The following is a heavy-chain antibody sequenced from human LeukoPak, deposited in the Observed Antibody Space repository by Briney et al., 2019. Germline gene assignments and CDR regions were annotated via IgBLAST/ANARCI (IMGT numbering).Heavy chain of an antibody. Sequence: GGSLRLSCAASGFSVSSNFMSWVRQAPGKGLEWVSVIYSGGTTYYADSVKGRFTISRDNSKNTLSLQMNNLRAEDTAVYYCARGGYGNNYMDVWGKGTTVTVSS. J-gene: IGHJ6*03. V-gene: IGHV3-53*01. CDR3: ARGGYGNNYMDV. D-gene: IGHD1/OR15-1a*01. CDR1: GFSVSSNF. CDR2: IYSGGTT.